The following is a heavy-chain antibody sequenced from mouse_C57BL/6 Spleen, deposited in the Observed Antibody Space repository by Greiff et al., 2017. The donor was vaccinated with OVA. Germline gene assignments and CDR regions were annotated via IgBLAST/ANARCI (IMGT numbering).Heavy chain of an antibody. CDR3: TRGTTVHFDY. Sequence: VQLQQSGAELVRPGASVKLSCTASGFNIKDDYMHWVKQRPEQGLEWIGWIDPANGDTEYASKFQGKATITADTSSNTAYLQLSSLTSEDTAVYYCTRGTTVHFDYWGQGTTLTVSS. V-gene: IGHV14-4*01. CDR2: IDPANGDT. CDR1: GFNIKDDY. J-gene: IGHJ2*01. D-gene: IGHD1-1*01.